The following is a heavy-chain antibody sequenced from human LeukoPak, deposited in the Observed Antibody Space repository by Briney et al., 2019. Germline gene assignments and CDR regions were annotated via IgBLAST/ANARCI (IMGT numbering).Heavy chain of an antibody. CDR3: ARDLAEGAFDI. CDR2: INHSGST. Sequence: SETLSLTCAVYGGSFSGYYWSWIRQPPGKGLEWIGEINHSGSTNYNPSLKSRVTISVDTSKNQFSLKLSSVTAADTAVYYCARDLAEGAFDIWGQGTMVTVSS. J-gene: IGHJ3*02. D-gene: IGHD3-3*02. CDR1: GGSFSGYY. V-gene: IGHV4-34*01.